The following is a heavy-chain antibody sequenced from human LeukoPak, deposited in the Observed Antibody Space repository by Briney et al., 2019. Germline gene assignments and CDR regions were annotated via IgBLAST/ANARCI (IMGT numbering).Heavy chain of an antibody. D-gene: IGHD5-18*01. Sequence: SEALSLTCAVSGGSISSSNYYWGWIRQPPGPGLEWIGSIYYSGNTYYNPSLKSRVTISVDTSKNQFSLKLSSVTAADTAVYYCARVTAMVKADYWGQGTLVTVSS. CDR2: IYYSGNT. J-gene: IGHJ4*02. CDR3: ARVTAMVKADY. CDR1: GGSISSSNYY. V-gene: IGHV4-39*01.